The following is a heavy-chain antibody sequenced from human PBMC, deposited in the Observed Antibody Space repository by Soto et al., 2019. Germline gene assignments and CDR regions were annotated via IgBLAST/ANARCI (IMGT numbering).Heavy chain of an antibody. V-gene: IGHV1-69*08. CDR1: GGTFSSYT. Sequence: QVQLVQSGAEVKKPGSSVKVSCKASGGTFSSYTISWVRQAPGQGLEWMGRIIPILGIANYAQKFQGRVTITADKSTSTAYMELSSLRSEDTAVYYCAREDGDTARVTWFDPWGQGTLVTVSS. CDR3: AREDGDTARVTWFDP. CDR2: IIPILGIA. J-gene: IGHJ5*02. D-gene: IGHD2-21*02.